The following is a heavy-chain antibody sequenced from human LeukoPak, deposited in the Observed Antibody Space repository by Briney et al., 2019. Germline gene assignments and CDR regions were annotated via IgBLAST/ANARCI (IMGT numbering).Heavy chain of an antibody. Sequence: SVKVSCKASGGTFSSYAISWVRQAPGQGLEWMGRIIPILGIANYAQKFQGRVTITADKSTSTAYMELSSLRSEDTAVYYCARGAPAAQEWYYYYYYMDVWGKGTTVTVSS. CDR2: IIPILGIA. CDR3: ARGAPAAQEWYYYYYYMDV. V-gene: IGHV1-69*04. J-gene: IGHJ6*03. CDR1: GGTFSSYA. D-gene: IGHD2-2*01.